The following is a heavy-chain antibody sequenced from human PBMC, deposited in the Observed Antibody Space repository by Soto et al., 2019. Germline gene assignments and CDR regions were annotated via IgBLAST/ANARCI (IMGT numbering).Heavy chain of an antibody. CDR3: YTYYYGSGTPDH. D-gene: IGHD3-10*01. CDR2: ITGSGGST. CDR1: GFTFSIYA. Sequence: GGSLRLSCAASGFTFSIYAVAWVRQAPGKGLEWVSGITGSGGSTYYADSVKGRFTISRDNSKNTLYLHMNSLTAEDTAVYFCYTYYYGSGTPDHWGQGTLVTVSS. V-gene: IGHV3-23*01. J-gene: IGHJ4*02.